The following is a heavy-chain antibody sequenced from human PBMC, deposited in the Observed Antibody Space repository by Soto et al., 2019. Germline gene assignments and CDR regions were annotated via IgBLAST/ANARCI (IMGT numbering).Heavy chain of an antibody. J-gene: IGHJ5*02. V-gene: IGHV4-59*01. CDR2: IYYSGST. CDR3: ARGPVAVALSP. D-gene: IGHD6-19*01. Sequence: QVQLQESGPGLVKPSETLSLTCTVSGGSISSYYWSWIRQPPGKGLEWIGYIYYSGSTNYNPSLMSRVTISVDTSKNQFSLKLSSVTAADTAVYYCARGPVAVALSPWGQGTLVTVSS. CDR1: GGSISSYY.